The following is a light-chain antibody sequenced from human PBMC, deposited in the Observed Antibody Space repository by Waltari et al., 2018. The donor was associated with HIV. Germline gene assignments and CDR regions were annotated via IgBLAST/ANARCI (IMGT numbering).Light chain of an antibody. CDR3: MQALQTPPT. V-gene: IGKV2-28*01. CDR2: LGS. Sequence: DIVMTQSPLSLPVTPGEPASISCRSSQSLLHSNGYNYLDWYLQKPGQSPQLLIYLGSNLASGVPYMFSCSGSGTDFTLKISRVESEDVGVYYCMQALQTPPTFGGGTKVEIK. CDR1: QSLLHSNGYNY. J-gene: IGKJ4*01.